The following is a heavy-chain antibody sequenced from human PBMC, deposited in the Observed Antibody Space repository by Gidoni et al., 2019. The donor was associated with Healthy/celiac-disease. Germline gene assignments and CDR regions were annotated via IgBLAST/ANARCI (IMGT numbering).Heavy chain of an antibody. Sequence: EVQLVESGGGLVKPGGSLRLSCAASGFTFSSYSMNWVRQAPGKGLELVSSISSSSSYIYYADSVKGRFTISRDNAKNSLYLQMNSLRAEDTAVYYCARMVRSSGWYRDFDYWGQGTLVTVSS. V-gene: IGHV3-21*01. D-gene: IGHD6-19*01. CDR1: GFTFSSYS. CDR2: ISSSSSYI. CDR3: ARMVRSSGWYRDFDY. J-gene: IGHJ4*02.